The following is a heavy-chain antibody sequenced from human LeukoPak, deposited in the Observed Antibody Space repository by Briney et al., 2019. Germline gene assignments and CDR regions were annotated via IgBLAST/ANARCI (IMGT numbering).Heavy chain of an antibody. Sequence: GGSLRLSCAASGFTFSNYWMTWVRQAPGKGLEWVANIKEDGSQKYYVDSVKGRFTISRDNAKNSLYLQMSSLRAEDTAVYFCARDHQNGYYFYWGQGTVVTVSS. CDR2: IKEDGSQK. V-gene: IGHV3-7*01. D-gene: IGHD3-22*01. CDR3: ARDHQNGYYFY. CDR1: GFTFSNYW. J-gene: IGHJ4*02.